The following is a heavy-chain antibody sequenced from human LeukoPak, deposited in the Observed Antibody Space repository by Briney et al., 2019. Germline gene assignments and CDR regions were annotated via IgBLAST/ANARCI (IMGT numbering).Heavy chain of an antibody. V-gene: IGHV4-39*07. CDR2: IYYSGST. J-gene: IGHJ4*02. Sequence: SETLSLTCTVSGGSISSSSYYWGWIRQPPGKGLEWIGSIYYSGSTYYNPSLKSRVTISVDTSKNQFSLKLSSVTAADTAVYYCARDPLFXDYWXQGTLXTVSX. CDR1: GGSISSSSYY. CDR3: ARDPLFXDY.